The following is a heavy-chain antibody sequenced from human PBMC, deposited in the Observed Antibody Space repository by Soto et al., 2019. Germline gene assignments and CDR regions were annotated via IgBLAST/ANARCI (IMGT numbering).Heavy chain of an antibody. CDR3: AREGLYGDYDY. CDR1: GGSVSSGSYY. V-gene: IGHV4-61*01. D-gene: IGHD4-17*01. CDR2: IYYSGST. J-gene: IGHJ4*02. Sequence: QVQLQESGPGLVKPSETLSLTCTVSGGSVSSGSYYWSWIRQPPGKGLEWNGYIYYSGSTNYNPSLKSRVTISVDTSKNQFSLKLSSVTAADTAVYYCAREGLYGDYDYWGQGTLVTVSS.